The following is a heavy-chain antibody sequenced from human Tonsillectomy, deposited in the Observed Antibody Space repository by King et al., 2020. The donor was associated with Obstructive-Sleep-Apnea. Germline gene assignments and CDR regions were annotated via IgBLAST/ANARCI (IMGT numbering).Heavy chain of an antibody. CDR3: AREGGSSWPFDY. J-gene: IGHJ4*02. D-gene: IGHD6-13*01. Sequence: VQLVESGGGLVQPGGSLRLSCAASGFTFSSYWMHWVRQAPGKGLVWVSRINSDGSSTSYADSVKGRFTISRDNAKNTRYLQMNSLRAEDTAVYYCAREGGSSWPFDYWGQGTLVTVSS. CDR1: GFTFSSYW. V-gene: IGHV3-74*01. CDR2: INSDGSST.